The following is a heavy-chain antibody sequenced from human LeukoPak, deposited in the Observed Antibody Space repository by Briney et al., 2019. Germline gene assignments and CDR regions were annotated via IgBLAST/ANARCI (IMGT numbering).Heavy chain of an antibody. Sequence: ASVKVSCKASGYTFTSYGISWVRQAPGQGLEWMGWISAYNGNTNYAQKFQGRVTITADKSTSTAYMELSSLRSEDTAVYYCARDMFSSDYGVMYGMDVWGQGTTVTVSS. J-gene: IGHJ6*02. CDR1: GYTFTSYG. CDR2: ISAYNGNT. D-gene: IGHD4-17*01. V-gene: IGHV1-18*01. CDR3: ARDMFSSDYGVMYGMDV.